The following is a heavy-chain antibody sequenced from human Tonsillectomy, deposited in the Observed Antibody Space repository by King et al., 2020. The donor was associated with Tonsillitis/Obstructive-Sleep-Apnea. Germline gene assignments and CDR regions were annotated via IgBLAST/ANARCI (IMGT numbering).Heavy chain of an antibody. D-gene: IGHD4-11*01. Sequence: VQLVESGGGLVQPGGSLRLSCAASGFTFSSYEMNWVRQAPGKGLEWVSYISSSGSTIYYADSVKGRVTISRDNAKNSLYLQMNSLRAEDTAVYYCARDRTTVTGYYYYMDVWGNGTTVTVSS. V-gene: IGHV3-48*03. J-gene: IGHJ6*03. CDR2: ISSSGSTI. CDR3: ARDRTTVTGYYYYMDV. CDR1: GFTFSSYE.